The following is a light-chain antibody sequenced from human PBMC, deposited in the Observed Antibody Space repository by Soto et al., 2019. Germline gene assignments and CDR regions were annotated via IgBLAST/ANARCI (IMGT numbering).Light chain of an antibody. CDR1: DRDVGRYNL. Sequence: QSALTQPASVSGPPRQSITISCTGTDRDVGRYNLVSWYQQHPGKAPKLMIYEASKRPSGISSRFSGSKSDNTAYLTISGLQADDEADYYCCSYAGSSTVVFGGGTQLTVL. CDR3: CSYAGSSTVV. V-gene: IGLV2-23*01. J-gene: IGLJ2*01. CDR2: EAS.